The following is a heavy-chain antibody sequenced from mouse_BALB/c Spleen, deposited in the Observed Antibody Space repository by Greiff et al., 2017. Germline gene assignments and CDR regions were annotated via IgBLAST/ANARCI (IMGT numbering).Heavy chain of an antibody. Sequence: EVKVEESGGGLVQPGGSMKLSCVASGFTFSNYWMNWVRQSPEKGLEWVAEIRLKSNNYATHYAESVKGRFTISRDDSKSSVYLQMNNLRAEDTGIYYCTRRGYGSRSIDYWGQGTTLTVSS. J-gene: IGHJ2*01. CDR1: GFTFSNYW. D-gene: IGHD1-1*01. V-gene: IGHV6-6*02. CDR3: TRRGYGSRSIDY. CDR2: IRLKSNNYAT.